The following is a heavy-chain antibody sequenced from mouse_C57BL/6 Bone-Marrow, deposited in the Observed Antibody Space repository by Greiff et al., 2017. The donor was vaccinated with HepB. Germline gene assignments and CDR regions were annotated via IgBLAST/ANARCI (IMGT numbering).Heavy chain of an antibody. CDR3: AGPSYYYGSSWFAY. CDR2: ITHSGET. J-gene: IGHJ3*01. Sequence: VQGVESGPGLVKPSQSLFLTCSITGFPITSGYYWIWIRQSPGKPLEWMGYITHSGETFYNPSLQSPISITRETSKNQFFLQLNSVTTEDTAMYYCAGPSYYYGSSWFAYWGQGTLVTVSA. D-gene: IGHD1-1*01. CDR1: GFPITSGYY. V-gene: IGHV12-3*01.